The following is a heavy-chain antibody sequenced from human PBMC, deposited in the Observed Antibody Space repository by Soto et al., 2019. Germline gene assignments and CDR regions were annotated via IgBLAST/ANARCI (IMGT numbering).Heavy chain of an antibody. CDR3: ATQEVGGSYVYTFDP. J-gene: IGHJ5*02. CDR2: IKPDGSDK. CDR1: GFTFHNYW. Sequence: GGSLRLSCAASGFTFHNYWMGWVRQTPDKGLEWVANIKPDGSDKYYVDSVKGRFTISRDNAKNSLYLQMNSLRAADTAVYYCATQEVGGSYVYTFDPWGQGTLVTVSS. V-gene: IGHV3-7*02. D-gene: IGHD1-26*01.